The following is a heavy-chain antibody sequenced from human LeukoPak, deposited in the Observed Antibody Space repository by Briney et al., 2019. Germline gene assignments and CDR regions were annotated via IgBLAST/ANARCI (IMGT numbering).Heavy chain of an antibody. V-gene: IGHV3-30*18. D-gene: IGHD2-21*02. CDR1: GFTFSSYG. J-gene: IGHJ4*02. CDR3: AKEEAYCGGDCYSRALDY. CDR2: ISYDGSNK. Sequence: PGGSLRLSCAASGFTFSSYGMHWVRQAPGKGLEWVAVISYDGSNKYYADSVKGRFTISRDNSENTLYLQMNSLRAEDTAVYYCAKEEAYCGGDCYSRALDYWGQGTLVTVSS.